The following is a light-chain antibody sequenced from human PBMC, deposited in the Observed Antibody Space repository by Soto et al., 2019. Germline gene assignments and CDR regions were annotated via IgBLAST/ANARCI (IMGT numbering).Light chain of an antibody. CDR2: EGR. CDR3: CSYAGSSTYYV. V-gene: IGLV2-23*01. J-gene: IGLJ1*01. Sequence: QSALTQPASVSGSPGQSITISCTGTSSDVGSYNLVSWYQQHPGKATKLMIYEGRKRPSGVSNRFSGSKSGNTASLTISGLQAEDEADYYCCSYAGSSTYYVFGTGTKVTVL. CDR1: SSDVGSYNL.